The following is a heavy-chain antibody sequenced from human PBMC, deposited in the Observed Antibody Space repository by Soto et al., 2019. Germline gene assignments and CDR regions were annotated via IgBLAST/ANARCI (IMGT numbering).Heavy chain of an antibody. CDR2: IYYDGSNT. J-gene: IGHJ2*01. V-gene: IGHV3-33*01. CDR3: TRDIRSWYFDL. Sequence: QVRLVESGGGVVQPGMSLRLSCAASGFTFSLYGMHWVRQAPGKGLEWVAVIYYDGSNTYYADSVKGRFTISRDNSKNTLSLQMNNLRAEDTAVYYCTRDIRSWYFDLWGRGTLVTVSS. CDR1: GFTFSLYG.